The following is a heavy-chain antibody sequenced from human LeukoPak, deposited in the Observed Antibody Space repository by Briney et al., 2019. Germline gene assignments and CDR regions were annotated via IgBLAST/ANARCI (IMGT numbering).Heavy chain of an antibody. CDR1: RLTFSSYW. J-gene: IGHJ6*04. CDR3: ARGGAVAGIMDV. V-gene: IGHV3-74*01. CDR2: INSDGSST. D-gene: IGHD6-13*01. Sequence: GGSLRLSCAASRLTFSSYWMHWVRQAPGKGLVWVSRINSDGSSTTYADSVKGRFTISRDNAKNTLYLQMNSLRAEDTAVYYCARGGAVAGIMDVWGKGTTVTVS.